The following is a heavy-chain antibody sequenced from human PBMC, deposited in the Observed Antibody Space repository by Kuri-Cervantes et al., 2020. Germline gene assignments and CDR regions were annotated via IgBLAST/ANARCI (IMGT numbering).Heavy chain of an antibody. CDR1: GFTFSSYS. CDR3: AREGLRGVIEAAFDI. J-gene: IGHJ3*02. Sequence: GESLKISCAASGFTFSSYSMNWVRQAPGKGLEWVSYISSSSSTIYYADSVKGRFTISRDNAKNSLYLQMNSLRAEDTAVYYCAREGLRGVIEAAFDIWGQGTMVTVSS. CDR2: ISSSSSTI. V-gene: IGHV3-48*04. D-gene: IGHD3-10*01.